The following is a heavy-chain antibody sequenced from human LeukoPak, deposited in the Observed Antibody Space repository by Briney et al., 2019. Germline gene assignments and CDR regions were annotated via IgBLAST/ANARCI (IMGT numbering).Heavy chain of an antibody. Sequence: SETLSLTCAVYGGSFSGYYWSWIRQPPGKGLEWIGEINHSGSTNYNPSLKSRVTISVDTSKNQFSLKLSSVTAADTAVYYCAESIAVAGNYFDYWGQGTLVTVSS. CDR2: INHSGST. V-gene: IGHV4-34*01. J-gene: IGHJ4*02. D-gene: IGHD6-19*01. CDR3: AESIAVAGNYFDY. CDR1: GGSFSGYY.